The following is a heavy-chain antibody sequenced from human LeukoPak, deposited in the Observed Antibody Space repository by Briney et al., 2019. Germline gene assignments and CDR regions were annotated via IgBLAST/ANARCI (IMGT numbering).Heavy chain of an antibody. Sequence: ASVTVSFKSSGYTFTIYGISWVRQAPGQGREWMGWISAYNGNTNYAQKLQGRVTMTTDTSTSTAYMELRSLRSDDPAVYYCARDQYLNYYDSSGYADYWGQGTLVTVSS. CDR3: ARDQYLNYYDSSGYADY. CDR1: GYTFTIYG. D-gene: IGHD3-22*01. CDR2: ISAYNGNT. J-gene: IGHJ4*02. V-gene: IGHV1-18*01.